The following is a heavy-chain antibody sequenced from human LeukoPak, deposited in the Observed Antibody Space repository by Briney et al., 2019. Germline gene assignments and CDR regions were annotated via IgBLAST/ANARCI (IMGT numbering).Heavy chain of an antibody. CDR2: ISSSSSYI. Sequence: GGSLRLSCAASGFTVSSNYMNWVRQAPGKGLEWVSSISSSSSYIYYADSVKGRFTISRDNAKNSLYLQMNSLRAEDTAVYYCARDRGLVVIKNDYFDYWGQGTLVTVSS. CDR1: GFTVSSNY. D-gene: IGHD3-22*01. CDR3: ARDRGLVVIKNDYFDY. V-gene: IGHV3-21*01. J-gene: IGHJ4*02.